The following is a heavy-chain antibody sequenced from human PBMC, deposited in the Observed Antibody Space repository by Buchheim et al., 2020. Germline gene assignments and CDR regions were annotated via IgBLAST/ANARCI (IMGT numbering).Heavy chain of an antibody. CDR1: GGIFSSYA. V-gene: IGHV1-69*12. D-gene: IGHD3-22*01. CDR2: LIPIFGTA. Sequence: QVQLVQSGAEVKKPGSSVRVSCKASGGIFSSYAVSWVRQAPGQGLEWMGGLIPIFGTANYAQKFQGRVTITADESTSTAYMELSSLRSEDTAVYYCARDDHYYYDNLGNYADYYYYGMDVWGQGTT. CDR3: ARDDHYYYDNLGNYADYYYYGMDV. J-gene: IGHJ6*02.